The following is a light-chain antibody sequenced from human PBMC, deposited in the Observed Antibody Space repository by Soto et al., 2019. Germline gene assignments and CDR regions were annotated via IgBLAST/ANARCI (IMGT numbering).Light chain of an antibody. CDR1: QSIGTY. CDR2: AES. Sequence: DIRLTQSPSSLSASVGDRVTISCRASQSIGTYVNWYQHKPGKAPKLLIYAESTLQSGVPSRFSGSGSGMHFTLTISSLQPDDVATYYCQQSYSDSAFGQGTKVDIK. V-gene: IGKV1-39*01. CDR3: QQSYSDSA. J-gene: IGKJ1*01.